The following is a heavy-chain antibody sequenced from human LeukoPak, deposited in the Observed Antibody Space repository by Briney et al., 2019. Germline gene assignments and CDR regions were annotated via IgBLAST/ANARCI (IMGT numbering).Heavy chain of an antibody. Sequence: GESLKISCKGSGYSFSSYWIGWVRQMPGKGLEWMGIIGPGDSDTRYSPSFEGQVTISADKSISTAYLQWSSLKASDTAMYYCAASTSGYSYGMFDCWGQGTLVTVSS. CDR3: AASTSGYSYGMFDC. CDR1: GYSFSSYW. CDR2: IGPGDSDT. J-gene: IGHJ4*02. V-gene: IGHV5-51*01. D-gene: IGHD5-18*01.